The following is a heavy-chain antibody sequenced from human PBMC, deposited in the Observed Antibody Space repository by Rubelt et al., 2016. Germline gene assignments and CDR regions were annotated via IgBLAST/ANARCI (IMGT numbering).Heavy chain of an antibody. CDR2: TSGSGAHI. Sequence: GLEWVSTTSGSGAHIYYADSVKGRFTISRDNAKNSLYLQMNSLRDEDTAVYYCARDAGGDWNWFDPWGQGTLVTVSS. J-gene: IGHJ5*02. V-gene: IGHV3-21*01. D-gene: IGHD2-21*01. CDR3: ARDAGGDWNWFDP.